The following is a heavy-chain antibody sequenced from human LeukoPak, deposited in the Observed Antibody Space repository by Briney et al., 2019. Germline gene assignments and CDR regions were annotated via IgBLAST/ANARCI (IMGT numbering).Heavy chain of an antibody. Sequence: SETLSLTCTVSGGSIRSSYYYWGWIRQPPGKGLEWIGSIYYSGSTYYNPSLKSRVTISVDTSKNQFSLKLSSVTAADTAVYYCARSDRLGASFDPWGQGTLVTVSS. D-gene: IGHD3-16*01. CDR2: IYYSGST. V-gene: IGHV4-39*01. CDR3: ARSDRLGASFDP. J-gene: IGHJ5*02. CDR1: GGSIRSSYYY.